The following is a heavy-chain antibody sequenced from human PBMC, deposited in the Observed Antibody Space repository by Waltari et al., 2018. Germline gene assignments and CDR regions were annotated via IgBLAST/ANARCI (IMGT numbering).Heavy chain of an antibody. J-gene: IGHJ4*02. CDR3: AKDLDKYGSSFEY. V-gene: IGHV3-30*18. CDR1: GFTFSRYA. Sequence: QVQLMESGGGVVQPGTSLRLSCVASGFTFSRYAMHWVLQAPGRGLEWVAIIAYDGHEKYYGDSVKGRFTISRDSSNNTLSLQMNSLRAEDTGVYYCAKDLDKYGSSFEYWGQGTLVTVSS. D-gene: IGHD1-1*01. CDR2: IAYDGHEK.